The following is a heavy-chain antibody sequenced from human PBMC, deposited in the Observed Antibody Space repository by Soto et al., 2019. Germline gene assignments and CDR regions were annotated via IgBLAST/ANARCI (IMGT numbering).Heavy chain of an antibody. Sequence: GESLKISCKGSGYSFTSYRIGWVRQMPGKGLEWMGIIYPGDSDTRYSPSFQGQVTISADKSISTAYLQWSSLKASDTAMYYCARHSYDILTGFGVYFDYWGQGTLVTVSS. CDR1: GYSFTSYR. CDR3: ARHSYDILTGFGVYFDY. V-gene: IGHV5-51*01. D-gene: IGHD3-9*01. CDR2: IYPGDSDT. J-gene: IGHJ4*02.